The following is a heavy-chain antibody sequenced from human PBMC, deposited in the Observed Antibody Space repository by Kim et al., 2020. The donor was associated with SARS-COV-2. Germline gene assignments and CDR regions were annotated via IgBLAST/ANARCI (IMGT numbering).Heavy chain of an antibody. J-gene: IGHJ6*03. D-gene: IGHD4-4*01. Sequence: SLKSRVTISVDTSKNQFSLKLSSVTAADTAVYYCARVRLHRNYYYYYMDVWGKGTTVTVSS. V-gene: IGHV4-34*13. CDR3: ARVRLHRNYYYYYMDV.